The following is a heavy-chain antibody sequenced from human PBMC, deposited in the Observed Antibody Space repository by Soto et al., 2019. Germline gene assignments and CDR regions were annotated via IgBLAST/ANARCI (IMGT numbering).Heavy chain of an antibody. V-gene: IGHV1-69*12. CDR2: IIPIFGTA. CDR1: GGTFSSYA. D-gene: IGHD6-6*01. J-gene: IGHJ6*02. Sequence: QVQLVQSGAEVKKPGSSVKVSCKASGGTFSSYAISWVRQAPGQGLEWMGGIIPIFGTANYAQKFQGRVTITADEASSTAYMELRSRRSEDTAVYYCARDRPEYSSATRWGMDVWGQGTTVTVSS. CDR3: ARDRPEYSSATRWGMDV.